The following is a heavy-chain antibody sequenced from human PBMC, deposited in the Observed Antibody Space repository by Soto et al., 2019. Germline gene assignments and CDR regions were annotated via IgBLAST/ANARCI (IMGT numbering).Heavy chain of an antibody. V-gene: IGHV5-51*01. J-gene: IGHJ6*02. CDR1: GYSFTSYW. D-gene: IGHD2-2*01. Sequence: GESLKISCXGSGYSFTSYWIGWVRQMPGKGLEWMGIIYPGDSDTRYSPSFQGQVTISADKSISTAYLQWSSLKASDTAMYYCARAASGYCSSTSCYHYYYGMDVWGQGTTVTVSS. CDR3: ARAASGYCSSTSCYHYYYGMDV. CDR2: IYPGDSDT.